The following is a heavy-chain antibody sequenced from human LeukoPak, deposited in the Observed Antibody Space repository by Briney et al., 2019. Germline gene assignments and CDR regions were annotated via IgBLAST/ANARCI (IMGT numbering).Heavy chain of an antibody. Sequence: GGSLRLSCAASGFTFDDYGMSWVRQAPGKGLEWVGHLKSKTDGGTTDYAAPVKGRFTISRDDSKTTLYLQMNSLKTEDTAVYYCTTDMKSYDTTAFDYWGQGTLVTVSS. J-gene: IGHJ4*02. V-gene: IGHV3-15*01. CDR3: TTDMKSYDTTAFDY. D-gene: IGHD3-9*01. CDR1: GFTFDDYG. CDR2: LKSKTDGGTT.